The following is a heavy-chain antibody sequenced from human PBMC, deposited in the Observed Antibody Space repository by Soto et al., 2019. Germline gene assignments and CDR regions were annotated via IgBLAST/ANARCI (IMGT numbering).Heavy chain of an antibody. J-gene: IGHJ4*02. CDR3: AREGGRAAYCGGDCYSGGHYFDY. V-gene: IGHV3-53*01. CDR2: IYSGGST. D-gene: IGHD2-21*02. Sequence: EVQLVESGGGLIQPGGSLRLSCAASGFTVSSNYMSWVRQAPGKGLEWVSVIYSGGSTYYADSVKGRFTISRDNSKNTLYLQMKSLRAEDTAVYYCAREGGRAAYCGGDCYSGGHYFDYWGQGTLVTVSS. CDR1: GFTVSSNY.